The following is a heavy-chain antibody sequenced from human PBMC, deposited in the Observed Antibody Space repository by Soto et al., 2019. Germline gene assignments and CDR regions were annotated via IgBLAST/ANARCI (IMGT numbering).Heavy chain of an antibody. Sequence: QVQLQESGPGLLKPSETLSLTCTISGGSVSSYQWSWIRQPPGKGLEWIGLTSYSGNTVYNPSLKSRVAFSLDTSQSHCSLTLTSVTAADTAVYYCARDGVGTFDYWGQGTLFTVSS. CDR1: GGSVSSYQ. CDR2: TSYSGNT. D-gene: IGHD7-27*01. CDR3: ARDGVGTFDY. V-gene: IGHV4-59*02. J-gene: IGHJ4*02.